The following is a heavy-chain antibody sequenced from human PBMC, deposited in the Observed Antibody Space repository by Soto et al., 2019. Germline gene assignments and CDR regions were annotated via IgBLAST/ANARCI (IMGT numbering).Heavy chain of an antibody. D-gene: IGHD3-22*01. V-gene: IGHV3-30-3*01. Sequence: GGSLRLSCAASGFTFSSYAMHWVRQAPGKGLEWVAVISYDGSNKYYADSVKGRFTISRDNSKNTLYLQMNSLRAEDTAVYYCAREEFGYYDSSGYYRAYYYYGMDVWGQGTTLTV. CDR2: ISYDGSNK. CDR1: GFTFSSYA. CDR3: AREEFGYYDSSGYYRAYYYYGMDV. J-gene: IGHJ6*02.